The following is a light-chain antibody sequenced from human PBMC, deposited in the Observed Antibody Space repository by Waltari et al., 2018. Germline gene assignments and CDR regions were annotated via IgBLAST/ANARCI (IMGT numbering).Light chain of an antibody. CDR1: RSNIGAEV. V-gene: IGLV1-44*01. CDR2: STN. CDR3: ATWDYSLDGQV. Sequence: QSVLTQPPSASGTPGQRVTISCSGSRSNIGAEVVNWYQVLPGTAPRLLLYSTNQRPWGGHERFACSKSCTSASLAISGLQSEDEADYYCATWDYSLDGQVFGGGTKLTVL. J-gene: IGLJ3*02.